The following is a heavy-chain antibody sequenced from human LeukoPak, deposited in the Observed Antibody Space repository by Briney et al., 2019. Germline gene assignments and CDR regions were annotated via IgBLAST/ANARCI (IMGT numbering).Heavy chain of an antibody. CDR1: GFSFSSYN. J-gene: IGHJ6*03. CDR2: ITSSSTYT. D-gene: IGHD1-26*01. V-gene: IGHV3-21*01. CDR3: ARDPYSGTYGDTYYYYMDV. Sequence: GGSLRLSCAASGFSFSSYNMNWVRQTPGKGLEWVSSITSSSTYTFYADSVKGRFTISRDNAGNSLYLQMNSLRAEDTAVYYCARDPYSGTYGDTYYYYMDVWGKGTTVTISS.